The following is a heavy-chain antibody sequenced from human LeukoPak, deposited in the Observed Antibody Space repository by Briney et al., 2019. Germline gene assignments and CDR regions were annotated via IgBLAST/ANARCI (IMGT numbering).Heavy chain of an antibody. J-gene: IGHJ4*02. CDR1: GFTFSSYW. CDR2: IKQDGSEK. Sequence: PGGSLRLSCAASGFTFSSYWMSWVRQAPGKGLEWVANIKQDGSEKYYVDSVKGRFTISRDNAKNSLYLQMNSLRAEDTAVYYCARGRGVRGVIPDYWGQGTLVTVSS. D-gene: IGHD3-10*01. CDR3: ARGRGVRGVIPDY. V-gene: IGHV3-7*01.